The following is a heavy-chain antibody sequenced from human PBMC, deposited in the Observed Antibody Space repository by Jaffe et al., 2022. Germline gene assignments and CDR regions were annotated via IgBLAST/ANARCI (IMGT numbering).Heavy chain of an antibody. CDR1: GFTFDDYA. CDR2: ISWNSGSI. CDR3: AKGTRVVVPAAPGMDV. Sequence: EVQLVESGGGLVQPGRSLRLSCAASGFTFDDYAMHWVRQAPGKGLEWVSGISWNSGSIGYADSVKGRFTISRDNAKNSLYLQMNSLRAEDTALYYCAKGTRVVVPAAPGMDVWGKGTTVTVSS. V-gene: IGHV3-9*01. J-gene: IGHJ6*03. D-gene: IGHD2-2*01.